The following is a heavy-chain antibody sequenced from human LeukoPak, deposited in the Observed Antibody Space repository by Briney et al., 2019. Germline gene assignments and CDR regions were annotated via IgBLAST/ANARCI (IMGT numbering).Heavy chain of an antibody. D-gene: IGHD3-10*01. Sequence: GRSQRLSCAASGFTFSSYGMHWVRQAPGKGLEWVAVISYDGSNKYYADSVKGRFTISRDNSKNTLYLQMNSLRAEDTAVYYCAKDLLYYYGSGSYYFDYWGQGTLVTVSS. CDR2: ISYDGSNK. CDR1: GFTFSSYG. CDR3: AKDLLYYYGSGSYYFDY. V-gene: IGHV3-30*18. J-gene: IGHJ4*02.